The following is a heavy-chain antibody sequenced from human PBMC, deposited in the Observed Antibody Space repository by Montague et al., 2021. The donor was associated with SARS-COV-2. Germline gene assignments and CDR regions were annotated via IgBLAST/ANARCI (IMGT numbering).Heavy chain of an antibody. CDR1: GGSISNYY. CDR2: IHYSGST. CDR3: AGGVGMDV. Sequence: SETLSLTCTVSGGSISNYYWSWIRQPPGKGLEWIGNIHYSGSTNYNPTLKSRVTISVDTSKNQFSLKLSSVTAADTDVYYCAGGVGMDVWGQGTTVTVSS. V-gene: IGHV4-59*01. J-gene: IGHJ6*02.